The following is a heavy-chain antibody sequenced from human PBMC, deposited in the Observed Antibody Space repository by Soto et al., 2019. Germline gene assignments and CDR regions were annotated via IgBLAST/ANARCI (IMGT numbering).Heavy chain of an antibody. CDR1: GGSISSSNW. J-gene: IGHJ4*02. D-gene: IGHD6-19*01. Sequence: ETLSLTCAVSGGSISSSNWWSWVRQPPGKGLEWIGEIYHSGSTNYNPSLKSRVTVSVDKSKNQFSLKLSSVTAADTAVYYCARDDSSGWEYYFDYWGQGTLVTVSS. CDR2: IYHSGST. V-gene: IGHV4-4*02. CDR3: ARDDSSGWEYYFDY.